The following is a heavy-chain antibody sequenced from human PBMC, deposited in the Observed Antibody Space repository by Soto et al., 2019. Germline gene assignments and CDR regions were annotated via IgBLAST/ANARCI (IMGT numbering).Heavy chain of an antibody. J-gene: IGHJ4*02. Sequence: EVQLLESGGGLLQPGGSLSLSCVASVFTFSIYNMNWVRQAPGKGLEWVSVITGSGDYTNYADSVKGRFTISRDNSKNPLYLQMHSLRAEDTAVYFCARRITSAIDYWGQGTLVTVSS. CDR3: ARRITSAIDY. CDR2: ITGSGDYT. V-gene: IGHV3-23*01. CDR1: VFTFSIYN. D-gene: IGHD1-20*01.